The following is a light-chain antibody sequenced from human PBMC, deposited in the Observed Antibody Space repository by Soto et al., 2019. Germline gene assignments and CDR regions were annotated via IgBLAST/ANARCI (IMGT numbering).Light chain of an antibody. J-gene: IGLJ2*01. Sequence: QSALTQPASVSGSPGQSITISCTGTTNDVGSYNLVSWYQQYPGKAPKLMIYEGSKRPSAVSNRFSGSKSGNTASLTISGLQAEDEADYYCCSYARSSTLVFGGGTKLTVL. V-gene: IGLV2-23*01. CDR2: EGS. CDR3: CSYARSSTLV. CDR1: TNDVGSYNL.